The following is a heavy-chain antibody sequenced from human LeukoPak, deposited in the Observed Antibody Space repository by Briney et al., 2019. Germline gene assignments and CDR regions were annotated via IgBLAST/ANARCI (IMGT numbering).Heavy chain of an antibody. CDR3: ARRAPIAAAGTVYYYYYYYMDV. CDR1: GYTFTGYY. D-gene: IGHD6-13*01. Sequence: ASVKVSCKASGYTFTGYYMHWVRQAPGQGLEWMGWINPNSGDTNYAQKFQGRVTMTRDTSISTAYMELSRLRSDDTAVYYCARRAPIAAAGTVYYYYYYYMDVWGKGTTVTVSS. CDR2: INPNSGDT. J-gene: IGHJ6*03. V-gene: IGHV1-2*02.